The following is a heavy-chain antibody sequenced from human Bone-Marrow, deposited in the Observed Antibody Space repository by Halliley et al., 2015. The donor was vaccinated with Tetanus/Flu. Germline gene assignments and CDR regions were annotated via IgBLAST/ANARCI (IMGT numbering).Heavy chain of an antibody. D-gene: IGHD3-22*01. Sequence: QLVQSGAEVKKPGASVKVSCKASGYPFRTYSISWVRQAPGQGLEWMGWISALNGNTDYARKFQDRLTMTTDTSTSTAYMDLRSLRSDGTAVYYCARSYYYDPGFDCWGQGTLVIVSS. J-gene: IGHJ4*03. CDR1: GYPFRTYS. CDR2: ISALNGNT. CDR3: ARSYYYDPGFDC. V-gene: IGHV1-18*01.